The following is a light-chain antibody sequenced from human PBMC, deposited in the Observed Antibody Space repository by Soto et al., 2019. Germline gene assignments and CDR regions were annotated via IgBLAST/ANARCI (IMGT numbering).Light chain of an antibody. CDR2: AAS. Sequence: DIQMTQSPSCLPASVRDRATSTXXASQNISKYLNWYQRKPGKAPKLLIYAASTLQSGVPSRFSGSESGTEFTLTISSLQPEDFGDYICQQSYKTPFTFGPGTKVDIK. V-gene: IGKV1-39*01. CDR1: QNISKY. CDR3: QQSYKTPFT. J-gene: IGKJ3*01.